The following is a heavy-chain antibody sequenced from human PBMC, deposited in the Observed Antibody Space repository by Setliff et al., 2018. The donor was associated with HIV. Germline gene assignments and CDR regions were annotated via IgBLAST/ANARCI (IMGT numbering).Heavy chain of an antibody. D-gene: IGHD3-3*01. Sequence: SETLSLTCTVSGGSISSGSYYWSWIRQPAGKGLEWIGRIYTSGSTNYNPSLKSRVTISEDTSKNQLSLKLSSVTAADPAVYYCARATLTIFGVVIPDYWGQGTLVTVSS. CDR2: IYTSGST. CDR3: ARATLTIFGVVIPDY. CDR1: GGSISSGSYY. J-gene: IGHJ4*02. V-gene: IGHV4-61*02.